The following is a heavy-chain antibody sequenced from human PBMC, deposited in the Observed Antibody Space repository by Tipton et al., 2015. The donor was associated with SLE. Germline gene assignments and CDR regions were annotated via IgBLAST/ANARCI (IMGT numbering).Heavy chain of an antibody. CDR3: ARDHPIMTTVTS. D-gene: IGHD4-17*01. Sequence: TLSLTCAVSGYSISSSYYWGWIRQPPGKGLEWIGSIYYSGSTISVDTSKNQFSLKLSSVTAADTAVYYCARDHPIMTTVTSWGQGTLVTVSS. CDR1: GYSISSSYY. J-gene: IGHJ4*02. V-gene: IGHV4-38-2*02. CDR2: IYYSG.